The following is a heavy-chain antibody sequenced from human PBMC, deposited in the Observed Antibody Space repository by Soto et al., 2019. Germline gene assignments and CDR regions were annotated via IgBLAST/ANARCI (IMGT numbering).Heavy chain of an antibody. V-gene: IGHV3-23*01. CDR1: GFIFTNYA. J-gene: IGHJ3*01. CDR2: ISGRGFST. D-gene: IGHD5-18*01. Sequence: EVPLLESGGGLVQPGGSLRLSCVGSGFIFTNYAMSWVRQTPGKGLQWVSSISGRGFSTYYADSVKGRLTITIENSRDSVYLQINSLRADDTAVYYCAKGDTSRVEGEKYFDVWGQGTMVTVA. CDR3: AKGDTSRVEGEKYFDV.